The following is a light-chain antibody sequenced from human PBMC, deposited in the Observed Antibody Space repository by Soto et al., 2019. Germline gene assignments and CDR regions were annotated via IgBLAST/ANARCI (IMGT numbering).Light chain of an antibody. J-gene: IGKJ4*01. V-gene: IGKV3-11*01. CDR2: GAS. CDR1: ETVSTY. Sequence: IVLTQSPATLSLSPGERATLSCRARETVSTYLSWYQHKPGQAPRLLIYGASKRATGIPARFSGSRSGTDFTLTISSLEPEDSAVYYCHQRYNWLTFGGGTKVEIK. CDR3: HQRYNWLT.